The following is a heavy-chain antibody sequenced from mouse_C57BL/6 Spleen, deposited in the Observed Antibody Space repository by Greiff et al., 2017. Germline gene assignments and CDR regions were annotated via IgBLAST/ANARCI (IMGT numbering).Heavy chain of an antibody. CDR3: AGSNGSVDY. Sequence: QVQLQQPGAELVKPGASVKLSCKASGYTFTSYWMQWVKQRPGQGLEWIGEIDPSDSYTNYNQKFKGKATLTVDTSSSTAYMQLSSLTSEDSAVYYCAGSNGSVDYWGQGTTLTVSS. CDR2: IDPSDSYT. V-gene: IGHV1-50*01. CDR1: GYTFTSYW. J-gene: IGHJ2*01. D-gene: IGHD1-1*01.